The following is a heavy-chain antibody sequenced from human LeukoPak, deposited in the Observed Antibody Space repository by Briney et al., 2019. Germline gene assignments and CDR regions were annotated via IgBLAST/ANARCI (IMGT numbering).Heavy chain of an antibody. Sequence: GRSLRLSCAASGFTFSSYAMHWVRQAPGKGLEWVAVIWYDGSNKYYADSVKGRFTISRDNSKNTLYLQMNSLRAEDTAVYYCARGYGVTWELPIDYWGQGTLVTVSS. CDR2: IWYDGSNK. V-gene: IGHV3-33*08. J-gene: IGHJ4*02. D-gene: IGHD1-26*01. CDR3: ARGYGVTWELPIDY. CDR1: GFTFSSYA.